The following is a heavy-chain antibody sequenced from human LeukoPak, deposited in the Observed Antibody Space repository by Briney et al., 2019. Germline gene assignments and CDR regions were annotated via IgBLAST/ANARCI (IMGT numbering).Heavy chain of an antibody. V-gene: IGHV3-23*01. Sequence: PGGSLRLSCVSSGFSFSNYAMSWVRQAPGKGLEWVSSISGSGGSTHYADSVKGRFTISRDNAKNSLYLQMNSLRAEDTALYYCARDGWDYWGQGTLVTVSS. J-gene: IGHJ4*02. CDR1: GFSFSNYA. CDR3: ARDGWDY. CDR2: ISGSGGST. D-gene: IGHD2-15*01.